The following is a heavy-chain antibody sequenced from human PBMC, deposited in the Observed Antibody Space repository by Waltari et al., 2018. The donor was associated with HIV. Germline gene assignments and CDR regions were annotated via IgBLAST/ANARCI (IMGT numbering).Heavy chain of an antibody. V-gene: IGHV4-31*03. CDR1: GGPISSGGYY. CDR2: IYYSGST. Sequence: QVQLQESGPGLVKPSQTLSLTCTVSGGPISSGGYYWSWIRQHPGKGLEWIGYIYYSGSTYYDPSLKSRVTISVDTSKNQFSLKLSSVTAADTAVYYCARSAAAEVHWFDPWGQGTLVTVSS. CDR3: ARSAAAEVHWFDP. J-gene: IGHJ5*02. D-gene: IGHD6-13*01.